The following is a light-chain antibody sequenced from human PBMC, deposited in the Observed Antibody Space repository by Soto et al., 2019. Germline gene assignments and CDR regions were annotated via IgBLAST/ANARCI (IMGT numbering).Light chain of an antibody. CDR2: GAS. CDR3: QQYDSSRRIT. Sequence: DIVWTQSPVTLSMSAGEGETVDFGGIQSVINNYLAWYQQKPGQAPRLLIYGASNRATGIPDRFSGSGSGTEFTLTISRLEPEDFEVFYCQQYDSSRRITCGQGTRLEIK. J-gene: IGKJ5*01. V-gene: IGKV3-20*01. CDR1: QSVINNY.